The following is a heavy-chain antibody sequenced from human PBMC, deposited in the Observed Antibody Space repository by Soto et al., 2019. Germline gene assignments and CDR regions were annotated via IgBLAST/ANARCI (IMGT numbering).Heavy chain of an antibody. J-gene: IGHJ4*02. CDR2: IYYSGST. CDR3: ARAWGGYFDY. Sequence: IYYSGSTYYNPSLKSRVTISVDTSKNQFSLKLSSVTAADTAVYYCARAWGGYFDYWGKGTLVTVSS. V-gene: IGHV4-31*02. D-gene: IGHD3-16*01.